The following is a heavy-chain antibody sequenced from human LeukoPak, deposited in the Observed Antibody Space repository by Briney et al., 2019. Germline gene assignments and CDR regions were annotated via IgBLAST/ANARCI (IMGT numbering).Heavy chain of an antibody. CDR3: ARGRGYLSSNLDS. V-gene: IGHV1-8*01. D-gene: IGHD5-18*01. Sequence: ASVKVSCKASGYTFTSYDINWVRQTSGQGLEWVGWMNPNSGHTGYAQKFQGRLTMTRNTSIRKAYMELTRLRSEDTAVYFCARGRGYLSSNLDSWGQGTLVTVSS. CDR2: MNPNSGHT. CDR1: GYTFTSYD. J-gene: IGHJ4*02.